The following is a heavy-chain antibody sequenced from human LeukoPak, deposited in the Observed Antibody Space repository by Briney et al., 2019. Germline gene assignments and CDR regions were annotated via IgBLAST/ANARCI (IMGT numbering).Heavy chain of an antibody. D-gene: IGHD2-2*02. V-gene: IGHV3-15*01. CDR3: TTETVVPAAICMDV. CDR2: IKSKTDGVTT. J-gene: IGHJ6*02. Sequence: GGSLRLSCAASGFTFSNSCMSWVRQAPGKGLEWVGRIKSKTDGVTTDYAAPVKGEFTISRDDSKNTLYLQMNSLKTEDTAVYYCTTETVVPAAICMDVWGQGTTVTVSS. CDR1: GFTFSNSC.